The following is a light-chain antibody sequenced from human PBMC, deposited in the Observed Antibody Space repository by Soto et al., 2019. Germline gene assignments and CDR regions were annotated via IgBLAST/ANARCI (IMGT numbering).Light chain of an antibody. J-gene: IGKJ2*01. V-gene: IGKV1-5*03. CDR2: KAS. CDR1: QSISSW. Sequence: DIQMTQSPSTLSASVGDRVTITCLASQSISSWLAWYQQKPGKAPNLLIYKASSLESGVPSRFIGSGYGTEFTLTISSLQPDDFATYYCQQYNSYSYTFGQGTKLEIK. CDR3: QQYNSYSYT.